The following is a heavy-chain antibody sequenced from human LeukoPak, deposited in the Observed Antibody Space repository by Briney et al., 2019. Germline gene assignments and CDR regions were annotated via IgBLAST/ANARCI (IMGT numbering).Heavy chain of an antibody. D-gene: IGHD3-10*01. CDR2: INPNSGGT. J-gene: IGHJ6*02. CDR1: GYTFTGYY. CDR3: ARTSGDMVRGVIDYYYYGMGV. V-gene: IGHV1-2*02. Sequence: ASVKVSCKASGYTFTGYYMHWVRQAPGQGLEWMGWINPNSGGTNYAQKFQGRVTMTRDTSISTAYMGLSRLRSDDTAVYYCARTSGDMVRGVIDYYYYGMGVWGQGTTVTVSS.